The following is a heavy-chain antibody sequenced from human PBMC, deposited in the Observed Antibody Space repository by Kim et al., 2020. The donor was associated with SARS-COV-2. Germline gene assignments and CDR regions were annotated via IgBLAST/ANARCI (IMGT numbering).Heavy chain of an antibody. Sequence: GGSLRLSCAASGFTFSSYAMHWVRQAPGKGLEWVAVISYDGSNKYYADSVKGRFTISRDNSKNTLYLQMNSLRAEDTAVYYCARGGPNYDFWSGPYVYWGQGTLVTVSS. D-gene: IGHD3-3*01. CDR1: GFTFSSYA. V-gene: IGHV3-30-3*01. CDR2: ISYDGSNK. J-gene: IGHJ4*02. CDR3: ARGGPNYDFWSGPYVY.